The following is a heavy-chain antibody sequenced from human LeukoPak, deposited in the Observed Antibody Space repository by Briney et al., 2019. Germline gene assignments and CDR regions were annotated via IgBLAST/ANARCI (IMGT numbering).Heavy chain of an antibody. CDR1: GFTFSHYA. CDR2: ISGSGGST. V-gene: IGHV3-23*01. D-gene: IGHD3-16*02. Sequence: GGSLRLSCAASGFTFSHYAMTWVRQAPGKGLEWVSVISGSGGSTYYADSVKGRFTISRDNSKNTLYLQMNSLRAEDTAIYYCLSEGEAFDIWGQGTMVTVSS. CDR3: LSEGEAFDI. J-gene: IGHJ3*02.